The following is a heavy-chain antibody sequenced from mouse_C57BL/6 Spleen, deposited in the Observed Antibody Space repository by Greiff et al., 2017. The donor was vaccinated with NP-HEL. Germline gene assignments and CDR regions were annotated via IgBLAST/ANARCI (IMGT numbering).Heavy chain of an antibody. CDR3: ARGTGYWYFDV. CDR2: INPSNGGT. J-gene: IGHJ1*03. V-gene: IGHV1-53*01. CDR1: GYTFTSYW. D-gene: IGHD4-1*01. Sequence: QVQLQQPGTELVKPGASVKLSCKASGYTFTSYWMHWVKQRPGQGLEWIGNINPSNGGTNYNEKFKGKATMTADKSSSTAYLQLSSLTSEDSAVYFIARGTGYWYFDVWGTGTTVTVSS.